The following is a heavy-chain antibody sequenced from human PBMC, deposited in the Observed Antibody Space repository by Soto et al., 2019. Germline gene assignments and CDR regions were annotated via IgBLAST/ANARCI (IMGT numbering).Heavy chain of an antibody. CDR2: ISSSSSTI. V-gene: IGHV3-48*02. CDR3: ARYLDLPYYYYYGMDV. J-gene: IGHJ6*02. Sequence: PVGSLRLSCAASGFTFSSYSMNWVRQAPGKGLEWVSYISSSSSTIYYADSVKGRFTISRGNAKNSLYLQMNSLRDEDTAVYYCARYLDLPYYYYYGMDVWGQGTTVTVSS. CDR1: GFTFSSYS.